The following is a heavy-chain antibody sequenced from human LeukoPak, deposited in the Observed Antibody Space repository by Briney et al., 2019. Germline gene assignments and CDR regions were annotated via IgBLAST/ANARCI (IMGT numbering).Heavy chain of an antibody. Sequence: SETLSLTCAVSGGSISSYYWSWIRQPSGKGLEWIGYIYYSGSTNYNPSLKSRVTISVDTSKNQFSLKLSSVTAADTAVYYCARETYCSGGSCYSGWFDPWGQGTLVTVSS. CDR1: GGSISSYY. V-gene: IGHV4-59*01. CDR2: IYYSGST. J-gene: IGHJ5*02. CDR3: ARETYCSGGSCYSGWFDP. D-gene: IGHD2-15*01.